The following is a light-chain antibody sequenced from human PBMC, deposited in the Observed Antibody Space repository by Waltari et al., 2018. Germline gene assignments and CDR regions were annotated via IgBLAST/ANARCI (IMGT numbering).Light chain of an antibody. J-gene: IGLJ3*02. CDR3: TSFTSSATWV. CDR2: EVS. CDR1: STDIGAYKH. V-gene: IGLV2-14*01. Sequence: QSALTQPSSVSGSLGQSITISCSGTSTDIGAYKHVSWYQQHPGKAPKLMIYEVSNRPSGVSNRFSGSKSGNTASLTISGLQADDESHYYCTSFTSSATWVFGGGTKVTVL.